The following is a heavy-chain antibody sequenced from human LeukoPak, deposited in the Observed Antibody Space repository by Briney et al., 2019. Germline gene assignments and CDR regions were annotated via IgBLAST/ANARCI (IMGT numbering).Heavy chain of an antibody. J-gene: IGHJ6*03. V-gene: IGHV4-38-2*01. CDR3: ARVWAPGYYYYMDV. D-gene: IGHD3-16*01. Sequence: SETLSLTCAVSGYSISSGYYWGWIRQPPGKGLEWIALIYHSGTTYYNPSLKSRVTISVDTSKNQFSLKLSSVTAADTAVYYCARVWAPGYYYYMDVWGKGTTVTVSS. CDR1: GYSISSGYY. CDR2: IYHSGTT.